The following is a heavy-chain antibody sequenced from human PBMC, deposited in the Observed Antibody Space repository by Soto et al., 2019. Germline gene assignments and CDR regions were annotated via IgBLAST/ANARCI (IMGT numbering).Heavy chain of an antibody. CDR1: GFTFDDYA. V-gene: IGHV3-9*01. J-gene: IGHJ6*02. D-gene: IGHD1-26*01. Sequence: EVQLVESGGGLGQPGRSLRLSCAASGFTFDDYAMHWVRQAPGKGLEWVSGISWNSGSIGYADSVKGRFTISRDNAKNSLYLQMNSLRADDTALYYCAKGWGGALYIMDVWGQGTTVTVSS. CDR2: ISWNSGSI. CDR3: AKGWGGALYIMDV.